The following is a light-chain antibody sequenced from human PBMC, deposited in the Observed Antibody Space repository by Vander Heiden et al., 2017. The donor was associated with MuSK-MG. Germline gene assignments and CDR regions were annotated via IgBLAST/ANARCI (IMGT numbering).Light chain of an antibody. Sequence: QSVLTQPPSVSGAPGPSVTISCTGSSSNIGAGYDVHWYQQLPGAAPKLLIYGNSNRPSGVPDRFSGSKSGTSASLAITGLQAEDEADYYCQSYDSSLSTVLFGGGTKLTGL. J-gene: IGLJ2*01. CDR3: QSYDSSLSTVL. CDR2: GNS. V-gene: IGLV1-40*01. CDR1: SSNIGAGYD.